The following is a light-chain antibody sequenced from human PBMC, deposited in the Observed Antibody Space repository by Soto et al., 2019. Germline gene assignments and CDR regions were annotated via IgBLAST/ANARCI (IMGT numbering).Light chain of an antibody. CDR3: QQYHNWPQT. CDR2: GAS. Sequence: EIVLTQSPATLSVSPGERATLSCRASHSVSSNLAWYQQRPGPAPRLLISGASTRATGIPARFSGSGSGTEFTLTISSLQSADFGVYYCQQYHNWPQTFGQGTKVEIK. V-gene: IGKV3-15*01. J-gene: IGKJ1*01. CDR1: HSVSSN.